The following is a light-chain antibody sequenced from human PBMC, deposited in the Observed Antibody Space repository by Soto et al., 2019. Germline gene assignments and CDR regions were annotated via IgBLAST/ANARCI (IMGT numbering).Light chain of an antibody. CDR3: SSYSISDTPYV. J-gene: IGLJ1*01. CDR1: STDIGYHTY. Sequence: QSVLTQPASVSGSPGQSITISCTGTSTDIGYHTYVSRYQQHTGKAPELLIFEVSSRPSGISDRFSGSKSGNTASLTISGLQAEDEADYYCSSYSISDTPYVFGGGTKVTVL. V-gene: IGLV2-14*01. CDR2: EVS.